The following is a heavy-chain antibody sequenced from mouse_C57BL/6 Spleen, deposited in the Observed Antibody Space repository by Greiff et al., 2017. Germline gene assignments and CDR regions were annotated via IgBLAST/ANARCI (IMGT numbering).Heavy chain of an antibody. CDR1: GYTFTSYG. Sequence: VQLQQSGAELARPGASVKLSCKASGYTFTSYGISWVKQRTGQGLEWIGEIYPRSGNTYYNEKFKGKATLTADKSSSTAYMELRSLPSEDSAVYFCARLGYYGGRWAWFSYWGQETLVTVS. J-gene: IGHJ3*01. V-gene: IGHV1-81*01. CDR2: IYPRSGNT. CDR3: ARLGYYGGRWAWFSY. D-gene: IGHD1-1*01.